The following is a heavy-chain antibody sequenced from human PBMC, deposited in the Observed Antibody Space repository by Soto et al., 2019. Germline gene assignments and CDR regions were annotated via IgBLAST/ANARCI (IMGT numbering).Heavy chain of an antibody. CDR2: IWYEGSLK. CDR3: AKASPIWRQVDY. J-gene: IGHJ4*02. Sequence: QVQLVESGGGVVQPGKSLRLSCAASGFTFSSFGIHWVRQAPGKGLEWVAVIWYEGSLKYYADFAKGRFTISRDNSKNMVSLQMSSLSGEDTAVYYCAKASPIWRQVDYWGQGTLVTVSS. D-gene: IGHD2-2*01. V-gene: IGHV3-33*06. CDR1: GFTFSSFG.